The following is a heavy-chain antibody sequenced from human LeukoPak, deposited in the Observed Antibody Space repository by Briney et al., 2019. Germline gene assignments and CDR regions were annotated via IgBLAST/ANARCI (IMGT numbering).Heavy chain of an antibody. D-gene: IGHD6-6*01. Sequence: GGSLRLSCAASGFTFSSYAMSWVRQGPGKGLEWVSAISGSGGSTYYADSVKGRFTISRDISKNMLYLQMNSLRAEDTAVYYCAKGADSSSSVWPSAADYWGQGTLVTVSS. CDR3: AKGADSSSSVWPSAADY. CDR1: GFTFSSYA. CDR2: ISGSGGST. J-gene: IGHJ4*02. V-gene: IGHV3-23*01.